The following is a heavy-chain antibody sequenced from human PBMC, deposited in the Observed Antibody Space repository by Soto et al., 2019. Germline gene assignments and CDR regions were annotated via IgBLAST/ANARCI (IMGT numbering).Heavy chain of an antibody. Sequence: PSETLSLTCTVSAGSISSSSNYRGWIRQPPGKGLEWIGSIYFDGTTHYNPSLKSRVTISVDPSKNQFSLTLSPVTAADTAVYYCAVGQYLAWPPYWGQGALVTVSS. J-gene: IGHJ4*02. V-gene: IGHV4-39*01. D-gene: IGHD5-12*01. CDR1: AGSISSSSNY. CDR3: AVGQYLAWPPY. CDR2: IYFDGTT.